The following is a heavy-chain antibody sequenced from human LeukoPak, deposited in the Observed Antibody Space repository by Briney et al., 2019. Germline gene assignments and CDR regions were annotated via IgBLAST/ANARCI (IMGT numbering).Heavy chain of an antibody. CDR2: VYTTGST. D-gene: IGHD2-2*03. CDR1: GGSISSYY. Sequence: PSETLSLTCTVSGGSISSYYWSWIRQPAGKGLEWIGRVYTTGSTNYNPSLKSRVTMSVDTSKNQFSLKLSSVTAADTAVYYRARGWIDGLDYWGQGTLVTVSS. CDR3: ARGWIDGLDY. V-gene: IGHV4-4*07. J-gene: IGHJ4*02.